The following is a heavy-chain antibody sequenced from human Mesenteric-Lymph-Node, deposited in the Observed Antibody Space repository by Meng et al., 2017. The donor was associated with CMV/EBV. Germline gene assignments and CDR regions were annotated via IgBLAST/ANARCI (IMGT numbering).Heavy chain of an antibody. CDR2: ISSSSSYI. CDR1: GFTFSSYS. Sequence: GESLKISCAASGFTFSSYSMNWVRQAPGKGLEWVSSISSSSSYIYYADSVKGRFTISRDNSKNTLYLQMNSLRAEDTAVYYCAKDYYDFWSGLPRTFYYFDYWGQGTLVTVSS. J-gene: IGHJ4*02. CDR3: AKDYYDFWSGLPRTFYYFDY. D-gene: IGHD3-3*01. V-gene: IGHV3-21*04.